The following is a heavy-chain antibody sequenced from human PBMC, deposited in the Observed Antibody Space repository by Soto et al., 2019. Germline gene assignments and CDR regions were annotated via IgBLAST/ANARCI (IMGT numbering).Heavy chain of an antibody. V-gene: IGHV5-51*01. Sequence: GESLKISCKGSGYSFTSYWIGWVRQMPVKGLEWMGIIYPGDSDTRYSPSFQGQVTISADKSISTAYLQWSSLKASDTAMYYCARVYGGIYYYYGMEVWGQGTTVSVYS. D-gene: IGHD1-20*01. CDR2: IYPGDSDT. CDR1: GYSFTSYW. J-gene: IGHJ6*01. CDR3: ARVYGGIYYYYGMEV.